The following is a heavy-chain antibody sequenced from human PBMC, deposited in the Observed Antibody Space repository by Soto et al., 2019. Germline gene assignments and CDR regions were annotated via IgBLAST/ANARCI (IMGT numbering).Heavy chain of an antibody. CDR3: ARYSYSSGPQDL. D-gene: IGHD6-19*01. CDR2: IKQDGSEK. Sequence: VQLVESGGGLVQPGGSLRLSCTASGFTFTSHWMSWVRQAPGKGLEWVANIKQDGSEKRYVDSVKGRFTISRDNGKDSLDLQMNSLRVEDTAVYYCARYSYSSGPQDLWGQGTLVTVSS. J-gene: IGHJ5*02. V-gene: IGHV3-7*03. CDR1: GFTFTSHW.